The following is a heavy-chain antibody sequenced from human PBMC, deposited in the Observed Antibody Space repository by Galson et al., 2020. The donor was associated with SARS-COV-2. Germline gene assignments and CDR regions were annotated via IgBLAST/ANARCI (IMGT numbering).Heavy chain of an antibody. V-gene: IGHV3-23*01. J-gene: IGHJ4*02. CDR2: ISGGGGTT. D-gene: IGHD6-19*01. CDR3: ATTLQPGSGWYY. CDR1: GFTFSNYA. Sequence: GESLKISCAASGFTFSNYAMSWVRQAPGKGLEWVSAISGGGGTTYYADSVKGRFTISRDNSKNTLYLQMNSLRVEDTAVYYCATTLQPGSGWYYWCQGTLGTVSS.